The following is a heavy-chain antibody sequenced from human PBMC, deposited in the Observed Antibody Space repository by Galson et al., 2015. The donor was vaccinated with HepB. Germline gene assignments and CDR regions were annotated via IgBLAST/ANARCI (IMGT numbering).Heavy chain of an antibody. V-gene: IGHV3-48*04. CDR1: GFTFSSYS. Sequence: SLRLSCAASGFTFSSYSMNWVRQAPGKGLEWVSYISSSSSTIYYADSVKGRFTISRDNAKNSLYLQMNSLRAEDTAVYYCARDQANGGEDYYYGMDVWGQGTTVTVSS. D-gene: IGHD3-10*01. J-gene: IGHJ6*02. CDR3: ARDQANGGEDYYYGMDV. CDR2: ISSSSSTI.